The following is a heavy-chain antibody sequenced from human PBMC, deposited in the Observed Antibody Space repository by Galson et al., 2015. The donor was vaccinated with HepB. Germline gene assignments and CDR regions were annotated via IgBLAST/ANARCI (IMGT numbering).Heavy chain of an antibody. D-gene: IGHD4-17*01. CDR2: IWFDGSNK. CDR3: ARDGWSGTVTIPFDS. V-gene: IGHV3-33*01. Sequence: SLRLSCAASGFTFRSYGMHWVRQAPGKGLEWVAVIWFDGSNKYYADSVKGRFTISRDNSKNTLYLQMNSLRAEDTAVYYCARDGWSGTVTIPFDSWGQGTLVTVSS. J-gene: IGHJ4*02. CDR1: GFTFRSYG.